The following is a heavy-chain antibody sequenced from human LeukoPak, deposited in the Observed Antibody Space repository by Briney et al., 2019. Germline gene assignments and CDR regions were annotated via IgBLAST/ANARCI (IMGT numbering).Heavy chain of an antibody. CDR1: GGTFSSYA. CDR3: ARGGYSYENDAFDI. J-gene: IGHJ3*02. V-gene: IGHV1-69*04. D-gene: IGHD5-18*01. CDR2: IIPILGIA. Sequence: ASVKVSCKASGGTFSSYAISWVRQAPGQGLEWMGRIIPILGIANYAQKFQGRVTITADKSTSTAYMELSSLRSEDTAVYYCARGGYSYENDAFDIWGQGTMVTVSS.